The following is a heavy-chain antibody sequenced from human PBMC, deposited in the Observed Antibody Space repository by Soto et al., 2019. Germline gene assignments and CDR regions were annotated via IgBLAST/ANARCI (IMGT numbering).Heavy chain of an antibody. V-gene: IGHV3-23*01. J-gene: IGHJ4*02. D-gene: IGHD1-1*01. CDR2: ISDTGGDS. CDR3: VRDLYRSATMPCLDH. Sequence: GGSLRLSCEASGFTFINYAMSWVRQAPGKGLEWVASISDTGGDSYYADSMDGRFTISRDNSKNTLYLQINSLRAEDTAVYYCVRDLYRSATMPCLDHWGQGTLVTVSS. CDR1: GFTFINYA.